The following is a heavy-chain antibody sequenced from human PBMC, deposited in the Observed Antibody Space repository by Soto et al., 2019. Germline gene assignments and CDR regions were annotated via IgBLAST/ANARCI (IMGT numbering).Heavy chain of an antibody. Sequence: ASVKVSCKASGYTFTSYGISWVRQAPGQGLEWKGWISAYNGNTNYAQKLQGRVTMTTDTSTSTAYMELRSLRSDDTAVYYCARVKMDIVVVASWFDPWGQGTLVTVSS. V-gene: IGHV1-18*01. CDR3: ARVKMDIVVVASWFDP. J-gene: IGHJ5*02. CDR1: GYTFTSYG. CDR2: ISAYNGNT. D-gene: IGHD2-15*01.